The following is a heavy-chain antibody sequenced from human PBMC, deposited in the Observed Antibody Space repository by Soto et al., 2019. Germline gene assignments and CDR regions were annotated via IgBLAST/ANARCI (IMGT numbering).Heavy chain of an antibody. V-gene: IGHV1-3*01. Sequence: ASVKVSCKASGYVFTNYGIHWVRQAPGQRLEWMGWFDVGNGDTKYSQKFQDRVTITTDTSASTAYMELSSLRSEDTAVYYCARDESRPRSNFVYWGQGTLVTVSS. CDR1: GYVFTNYG. CDR3: ARDESRPRSNFVY. J-gene: IGHJ4*02. CDR2: FDVGNGDT.